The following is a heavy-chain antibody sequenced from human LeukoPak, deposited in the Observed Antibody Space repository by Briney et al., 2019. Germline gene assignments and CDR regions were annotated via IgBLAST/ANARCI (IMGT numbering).Heavy chain of an antibody. D-gene: IGHD1-7*01. CDR2: IWYDGSNK. CDR3: AKSITGTTPGDAFDI. J-gene: IGHJ3*02. CDR1: GFTFSSCG. V-gene: IGHV3-33*06. Sequence: PGRSLRLSCAASGFTFSSCGMHWVRQAPGKGLEWVAVIWYDGSNKYYADSVKGRFTISRDNSKNTLYLQMNSLRAEDTAVYYCAKSITGTTPGDAFDIWGQGTMVTVSS.